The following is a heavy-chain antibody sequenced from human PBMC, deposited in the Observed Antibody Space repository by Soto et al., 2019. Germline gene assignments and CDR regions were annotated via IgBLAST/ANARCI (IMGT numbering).Heavy chain of an antibody. V-gene: IGHV4-34*01. CDR1: GRDSREYS. CDR2: INQSGST. J-gene: IGHJ6*02. CDR3: AREEVSQWFTKGYYVMDV. D-gene: IGHD2-8*01. Sequence: SETRSVTWAAKGRDSREYSWSWICQRQGRVLEGMGEINQSGSTKHNTSLKRRVTKLLDTSKNQFSLNLTTVTAADTAVYYCAREEVSQWFTKGYYVMDVWGQGTTVT.